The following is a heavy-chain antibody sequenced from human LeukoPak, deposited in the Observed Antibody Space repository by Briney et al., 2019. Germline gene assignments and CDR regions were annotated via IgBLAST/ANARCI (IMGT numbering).Heavy chain of an antibody. CDR2: INPNSGGT. V-gene: IGHV1-2*02. CDR3: ARGAPTIFGNWFDP. D-gene: IGHD3-3*01. CDR1: GYTFTGYY. J-gene: IGHJ5*02. Sequence: ASVKVSCKASGYTFTGYYMHWVRQAPGQGLEWMGWINPNSGGTNYAQKFQGRVTMTRDTSISTAYMELSRLRSDDTAVYYCARGAPTIFGNWFDPWGQGTLVTVSS.